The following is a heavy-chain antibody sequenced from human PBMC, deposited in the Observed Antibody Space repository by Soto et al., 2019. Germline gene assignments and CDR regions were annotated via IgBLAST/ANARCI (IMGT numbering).Heavy chain of an antibody. V-gene: IGHV4-34*01. CDR3: ARGMLWFGESSASYYYGMDV. J-gene: IGHJ6*02. D-gene: IGHD3-10*01. Sequence: SETLSLTCAVYGGSFSGYYWSLLRQPPGKGLEWIGEINHSGSTNYNPSLKSRVTISVDTSKNQFSLKLSSVTAADTAVYYCARGMLWFGESSASYYYGMDVWGQGTTVTVSS. CDR1: GGSFSGYY. CDR2: INHSGST.